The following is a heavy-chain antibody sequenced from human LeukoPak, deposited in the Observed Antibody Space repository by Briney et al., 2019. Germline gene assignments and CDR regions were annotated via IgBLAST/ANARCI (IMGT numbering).Heavy chain of an antibody. Sequence: PGGSLRLSCAASGFTFSSYWMHWVRQAPGKGLVWVSRIKSDGSSTSYADSVKGRFTISRANAKNTLYLQMYSLRAQHTAGYQCARDSGSSGVKVFDYWGQGTLVIVSS. V-gene: IGHV3-74*01. CDR2: IKSDGSST. J-gene: IGHJ4*02. CDR3: ARDSGSSGVKVFDY. CDR1: GFTFSSYW. D-gene: IGHD6-13*01.